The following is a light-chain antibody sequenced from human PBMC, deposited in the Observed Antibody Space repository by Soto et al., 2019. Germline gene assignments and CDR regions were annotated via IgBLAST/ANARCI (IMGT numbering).Light chain of an antibody. CDR3: QKYDSAPST. V-gene: IGKV1-27*01. CDR1: QGISDY. J-gene: IGKJ1*01. Sequence: DIQMTQSPSSLSASVRDRVTITCRASQGISDYLDWYQQKPGKVPKLLIYAASTLQSGVPSRFSGSGSGTDFTLTISSLQPEDVATYYCQKYDSAPSTFGQGTKVEIK. CDR2: AAS.